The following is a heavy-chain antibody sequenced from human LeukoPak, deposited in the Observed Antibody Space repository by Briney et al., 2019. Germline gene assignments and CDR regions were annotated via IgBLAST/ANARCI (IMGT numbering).Heavy chain of an antibody. Sequence: ASVKVSCKASGYTFTSYGISWVRQAPGQGLEWMGWISAYNGNTNYAQKLQGRVTMTTDTSTSTAYMELRSLRSDDTAVYYCARDTAFSATIFGVVITDNWFDPWGQGTLVTVSS. D-gene: IGHD3-3*01. J-gene: IGHJ5*02. V-gene: IGHV1-18*01. CDR1: GYTFTSYG. CDR2: ISAYNGNT. CDR3: ARDTAFSATIFGVVITDNWFDP.